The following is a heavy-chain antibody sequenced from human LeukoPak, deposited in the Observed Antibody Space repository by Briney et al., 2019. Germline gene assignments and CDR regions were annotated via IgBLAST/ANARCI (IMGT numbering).Heavy chain of an antibody. D-gene: IGHD6-13*01. CDR2: INHSGST. Sequence: SETLSLTCAVYSGSLSDYFWSWIRQSPGKGLEWIGEINHSGSTKYNPSLKSRVTISVDASKNQFSLRLSSVTAADTAVYYCAREGTTDSSTWYMSWFDPWGQGTLVTVSS. CDR1: SGSLSDYF. CDR3: AREGTTDSSTWYMSWFDP. V-gene: IGHV4-34*01. J-gene: IGHJ5*02.